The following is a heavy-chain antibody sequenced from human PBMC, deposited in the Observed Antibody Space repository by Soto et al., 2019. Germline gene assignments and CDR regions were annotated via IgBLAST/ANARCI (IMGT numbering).Heavy chain of an antibody. CDR2: ISSDGSST. V-gene: IGHV3-74*01. CDR3: ARDRSYSLDV. CDR1: GSSFSNDW. Sequence: GGSLRLSCAVSGSSFSNDWMHWVRQAPGKGLVWVSHISSDGSSTNYADFVKGRFTIARDNAKNTVYLQMNSLRAEDTAVYYCARDRSYSLDVWGQVTTVTICS. J-gene: IGHJ6*01.